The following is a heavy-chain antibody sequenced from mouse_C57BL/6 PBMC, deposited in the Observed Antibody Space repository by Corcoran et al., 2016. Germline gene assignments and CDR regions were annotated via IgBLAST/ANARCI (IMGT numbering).Heavy chain of an antibody. J-gene: IGHJ4*01. CDR1: GYTFTTYG. CDR2: INTYSGVP. D-gene: IGHD4-1*01. Sequence: QIQLVQSGPELKKPGETVKISCKASGYTFTTYGMSWVKQAPGKGLKWMGWINTYSGVPTYADDFKGRFAFSLETSASTAYLQINNLKNEDTSTYFCARSSYLGAMDYWGQGISVTVSA. CDR3: ARSSYLGAMDY. V-gene: IGHV9-3*01.